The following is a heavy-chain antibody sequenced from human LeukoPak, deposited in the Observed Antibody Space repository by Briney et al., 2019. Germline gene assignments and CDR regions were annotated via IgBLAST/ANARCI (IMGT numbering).Heavy chain of an antibody. CDR1: GYTFTSYD. CDR3: ARERFSYYYYYGMDV. J-gene: IGHJ6*02. D-gene: IGHD4-17*01. CDR2: MNPNSGAT. Sequence: ASVKVSCKASGYTFTSYDFNWLRQATGQGPEWMGWMNPNSGATGYAQKFQGRVTMTRSASINTAYMELSNLRSEDTAVYYCARERFSYYYYYGMDVWGQGTTVTVSS. V-gene: IGHV1-8*01.